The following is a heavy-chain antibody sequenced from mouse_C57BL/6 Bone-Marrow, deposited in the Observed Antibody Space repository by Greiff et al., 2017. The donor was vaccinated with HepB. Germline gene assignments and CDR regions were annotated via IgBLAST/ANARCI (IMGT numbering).Heavy chain of an antibody. CDR1: GFNIKNTY. V-gene: IGHV14-3*01. J-gene: IGHJ1*03. D-gene: IGHD2-2*01. CDR2: IDPANGNT. CDR3: ARRIQGYDAYWYFDV. Sequence: EVQLQQSVAELVRPGASVKLSCTASGFNIKNTYMHCVKQRPEQGLEWIGRIDPANGNTKYAPKFQGKATITADTSSNTAYLQLSSLTSEDTAIYYCARRIQGYDAYWYFDVWGTGTTVTVSS.